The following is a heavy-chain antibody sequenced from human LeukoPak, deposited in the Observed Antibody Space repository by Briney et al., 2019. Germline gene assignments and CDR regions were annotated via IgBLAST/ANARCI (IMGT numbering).Heavy chain of an antibody. CDR3: AKVWTGDLDY. Sequence: GGSLRLSCVVSGFTFSTSAMSWVRQAPGKGLEWVSGISGSGGSTYYADSAKGRFTISRDTSKNTLYLQMNSLRAEDTAVYYCAKVWTGDLDYWGQGTLVTVSS. CDR1: GFTFSTSA. J-gene: IGHJ4*02. CDR2: ISGSGGST. V-gene: IGHV3-23*01. D-gene: IGHD3/OR15-3a*01.